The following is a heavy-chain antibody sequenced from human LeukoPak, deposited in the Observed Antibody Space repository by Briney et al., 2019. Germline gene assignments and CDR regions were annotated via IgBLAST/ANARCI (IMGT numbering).Heavy chain of an antibody. CDR3: EVVRGVIGD. V-gene: IGHV3-30*04. D-gene: IGHD3-10*01. CDR1: GFTFSTYA. Sequence: PGGSLRLSCAASGFTFSTYAMHWVRQAPGKGLEWVAVISYDGSNKYYADSVKGRFTISRDNSKNTLFLQMNSLRAEDTAMYYCEVVRGVIGDWGQGTLVTVSS. CDR2: ISYDGSNK. J-gene: IGHJ4*02.